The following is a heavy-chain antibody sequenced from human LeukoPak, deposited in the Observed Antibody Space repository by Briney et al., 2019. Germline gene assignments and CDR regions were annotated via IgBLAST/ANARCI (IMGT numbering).Heavy chain of an antibody. CDR2: IYSGGST. Sequence: GGSLRLSCAASGFTVSSNYMSWVRQAPGKGLEWVSVIYSGGSTYYADSVQGRFTISRDNSKNTLYLQMNGLRAEDTAMYYCAKVSLNMVNDAFDIWGQGTMVSVSS. V-gene: IGHV3-53*05. J-gene: IGHJ3*02. CDR1: GFTVSSNY. D-gene: IGHD4/OR15-4a*01. CDR3: AKVSLNMVNDAFDI.